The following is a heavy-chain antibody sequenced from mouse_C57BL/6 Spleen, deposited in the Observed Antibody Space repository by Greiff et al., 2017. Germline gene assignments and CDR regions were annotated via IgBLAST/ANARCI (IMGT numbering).Heavy chain of an antibody. V-gene: IGHV1-15*01. CDR2: IDPETGGT. Sequence: QVQLQQSGAELVRPGASVTLSCKASGYTFTDYEMHWVKQTPVHGLEWIGAIDPETGGTAYNQKFKGKAILTADKSSSTAYMELRSLTSEDSAVYYCTKPAYDSNYDYAMDYWGQGTSVTVSS. J-gene: IGHJ4*01. CDR1: GYTFTDYE. D-gene: IGHD2-5*01. CDR3: TKPAYDSNYDYAMDY.